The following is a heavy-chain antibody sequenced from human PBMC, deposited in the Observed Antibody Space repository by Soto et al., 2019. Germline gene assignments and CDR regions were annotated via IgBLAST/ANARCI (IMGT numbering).Heavy chain of an antibody. J-gene: IGHJ5*02. CDR1: RFTLSRYT. Sequence: GGSLRLSCAASRFTLSRYTMHWVRQAPGKGLEWVALISYDGSNKYYADSVKGRFTISRDNSKNTLNLQMNSLRPEDTAVYYCARDLGYPTTRNTALVPGWFDPWGQGTLVTVSS. CDR2: ISYDGSNK. CDR3: ARDLGYPTTRNTALVPGWFDP. V-gene: IGHV3-30-3*01. D-gene: IGHD5-18*01.